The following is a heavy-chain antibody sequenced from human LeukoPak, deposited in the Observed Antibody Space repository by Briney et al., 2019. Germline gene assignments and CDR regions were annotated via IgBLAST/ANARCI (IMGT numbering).Heavy chain of an antibody. J-gene: IGHJ4*02. Sequence: GESLKISCKGSGYSFTSYWISWVRQMPGKGLEWMGIVNPDDPDTIYSPSFQGQVTISADESITTAYLQWSSLKASDTAMYYCARLRWPRGGRSSFDYWGQGALVTVSS. V-gene: IGHV5-51*01. D-gene: IGHD3-10*01. CDR3: ARLRWPRGGRSSFDY. CDR2: VNPDDPDT. CDR1: GYSFTSYW.